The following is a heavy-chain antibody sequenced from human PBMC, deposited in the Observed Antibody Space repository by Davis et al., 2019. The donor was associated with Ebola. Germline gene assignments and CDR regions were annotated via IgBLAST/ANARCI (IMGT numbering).Heavy chain of an antibody. CDR2: ISWNSGTI. J-gene: IGHJ4*02. D-gene: IGHD4-11*01. V-gene: IGHV3-9*01. Sequence: GGSLRLSCAASGFTFDDYAMHWVRQAPGKGLEWVSGISWNSGTILYADSVKGRFTFSRDNAKNSLYLQMDSLRAEDTAVYYCARRLHATAAFDYWGQGTLVTVSS. CDR1: GFTFDDYA. CDR3: ARRLHATAAFDY.